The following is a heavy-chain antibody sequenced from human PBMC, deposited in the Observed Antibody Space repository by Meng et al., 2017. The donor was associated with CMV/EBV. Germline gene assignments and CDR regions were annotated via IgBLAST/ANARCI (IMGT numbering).Heavy chain of an antibody. CDR2: INPNSGGT. J-gene: IGHJ2*01. CDR1: AYTCTGYN. D-gene: IGHD1-7*01. CDR3: ATYIGNYINWDCDL. Sequence: GRLVRSGAEVTKPGDQLKAPCKASAYTCTGYNMNWGRQAPGQELEWMGWINPNSGGTNYAQKFQCRVTMTRDTSINTAYMELSRLRSDDTAVYYCATYIGNYINWDCDLWGRGTLVTVSS. V-gene: IGHV1-2*02.